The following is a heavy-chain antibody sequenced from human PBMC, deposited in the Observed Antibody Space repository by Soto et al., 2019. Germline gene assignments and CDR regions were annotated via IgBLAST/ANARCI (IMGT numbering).Heavy chain of an antibody. CDR1: GGSISSGGYY. CDR2: IYYSGST. Sequence: SETLSLTCTVSGGSISSGGYYWSWIRQHPGKGLEWIGYIYYSGSTYYNPSLKSRATISVDTSKNQFSLKLSSVTAADTAVYYCARVFWYSGSPQPQTYGMDVWGQGTTVTVSS. CDR3: ARVFWYSGSPQPQTYGMDV. V-gene: IGHV4-31*03. D-gene: IGHD1-26*01. J-gene: IGHJ6*02.